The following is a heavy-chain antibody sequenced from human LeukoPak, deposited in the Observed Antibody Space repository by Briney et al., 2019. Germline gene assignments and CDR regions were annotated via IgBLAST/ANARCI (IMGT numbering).Heavy chain of an antibody. CDR1: GFTFSSYS. J-gene: IGHJ5*02. V-gene: IGHV3-21*01. D-gene: IGHD3-22*01. CDR2: ISSSSSYI. Sequence: GGSLRLSCAASGFTFSSYSMNWVRQAPGKGLEWVSSISSSSSYIYYADSVKGRFTISRDNTKSSLYLQMNSLRAEDTAVYYCAKGDYYYNWFDPWGQGTLVTVSS. CDR3: AKGDYYYNWFDP.